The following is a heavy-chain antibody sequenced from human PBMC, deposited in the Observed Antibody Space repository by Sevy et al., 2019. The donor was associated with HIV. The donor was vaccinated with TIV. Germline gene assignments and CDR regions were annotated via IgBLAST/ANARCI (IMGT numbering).Heavy chain of an antibody. D-gene: IGHD2-2*02. CDR2: VSHSGNT. Sequence: SETLSLTCTVSGESINTYYWSWIRQPPGKGLEWIGDVSHSGNTNYNPSLKSRVSMSVDTSTNQFSLKVKSVTAADTAVYYCARLRWDLVVVPGATPGCYFDSWGQWTLVTVSS. V-gene: IGHV4-59*08. CDR3: ARLRWDLVVVPGATPGCYFDS. J-gene: IGHJ4*02. CDR1: GESINTYY.